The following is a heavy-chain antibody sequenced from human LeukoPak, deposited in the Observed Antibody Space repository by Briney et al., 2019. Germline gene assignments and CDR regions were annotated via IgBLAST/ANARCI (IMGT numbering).Heavy chain of an antibody. CDR3: AREMSGSGKNY. V-gene: IGHV3-21*01. J-gene: IGHJ4*02. D-gene: IGHD3-10*01. Sequence: PGGSLRLSCAASGFTFSSYGMSWVRQAPGKGLEWVSSISSTGIYLDYADSVKGRFSISRDNAKNSLYLHLNSLRAGDTAVYYCAREMSGSGKNYWGQGTLVAVSS. CDR2: ISSTGIYL. CDR1: GFTFSSYG.